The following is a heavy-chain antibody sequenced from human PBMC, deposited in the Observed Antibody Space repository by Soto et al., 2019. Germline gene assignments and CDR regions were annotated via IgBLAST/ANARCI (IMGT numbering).Heavy chain of an antibody. CDR3: ARVHVMVVAGSTFDY. CDR1: GYSISSGCY. J-gene: IGHJ4*01. Sequence: SETLSLTCTVSGYSISSGCYWAWIRQPPGKGPEWIASIYHGGTTFYNPSLKSRITISVDTSNNQFSLKLTSVTAADTAVYYFARVHVMVVAGSTFDYWGHGTLVTVSS. V-gene: IGHV4-38-2*02. D-gene: IGHD6-19*01. CDR2: IYHGGTT.